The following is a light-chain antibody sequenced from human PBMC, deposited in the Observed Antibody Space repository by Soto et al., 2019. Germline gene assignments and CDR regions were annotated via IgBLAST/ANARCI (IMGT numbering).Light chain of an antibody. CDR1: QSVSSSY. J-gene: IGKJ1*01. CDR2: GAS. V-gene: IGKV3-20*01. Sequence: EIVLTQSPGTLPLSPGERATLSCRASQSVSSSYLAWYQQKPGQAPRPLIYGASRRATGIPDRFSGSGSGTDFSLTISRLEPEDFALYYCQHYDSARWTFGLGTKV. CDR3: QHYDSARWT.